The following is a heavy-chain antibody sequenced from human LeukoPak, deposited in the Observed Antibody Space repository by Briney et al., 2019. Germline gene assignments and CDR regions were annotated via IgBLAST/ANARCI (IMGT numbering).Heavy chain of an antibody. CDR1: GGSIGGDY. D-gene: IGHD6-19*01. V-gene: IGHV4-59*08. J-gene: IGHJ4*02. CDR3: ARYGGSGWVIDN. Sequence: PSETLSPTCTVSGGSIGGDYCTWIRQPPGKGLQYIGYIYHTGATSYNPSLKSRVTISVDTSKKQFSLKLTSVTAADTAVYYCARYGGSGWVIDNWGQGTLVTVSS. CDR2: IYHTGAT.